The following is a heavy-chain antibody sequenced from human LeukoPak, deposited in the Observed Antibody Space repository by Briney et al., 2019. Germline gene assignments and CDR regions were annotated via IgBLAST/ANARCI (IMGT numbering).Heavy chain of an antibody. J-gene: IGHJ4*02. D-gene: IGHD3-10*01. V-gene: IGHV1-8*02. CDR3: ARGRSPYGSGSYYLDY. Sequence: ASVKVSCKASGYTFTSYAMNWVRQATGQGLEWMGWMNPNSGNTGYAQKFQGRVTMTRNTSISTAYMELSSLRSEDTAVYYCARGRSPYGSGSYYLDYWGQGTLVTVSS. CDR1: GYTFTSYA. CDR2: MNPNSGNT.